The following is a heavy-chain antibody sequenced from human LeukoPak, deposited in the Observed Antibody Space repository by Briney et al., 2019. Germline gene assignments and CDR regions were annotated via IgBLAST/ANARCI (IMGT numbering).Heavy chain of an antibody. CDR1: GFIFGEYV. CDR3: TRRYNYDSSGYYYVRDAFDI. D-gene: IGHD3-22*01. V-gene: IGHV3-49*04. CDR2: ISSKAYGGPT. J-gene: IGHJ3*02. Sequence: GWSLRLSCTASGFIFGEYVMSGVRQAPGKGVEGVGFISSKAYGGPTKNAASVKGRFTISRDDSRSIAYLQMNSLKTEDTAVYYCTRRYNYDSSGYYYVRDAFDIWGQGTMVTVSS.